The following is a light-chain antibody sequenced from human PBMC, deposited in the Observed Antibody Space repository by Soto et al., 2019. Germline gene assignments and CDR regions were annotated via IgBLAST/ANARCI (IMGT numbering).Light chain of an antibody. Sequence: QSVLTQPASVFGSPGQSITVSCTGTSSDVGCYNFVSWYQQHPGKAPKFMIYEVSNRPSGVSNRFSGSKSGNTASLTISGLQPEDEADYYCSSYTTSSTVVFGTGTKVTVL. CDR3: SSYTTSSTVV. CDR1: SSDVGCYNF. V-gene: IGLV2-14*03. J-gene: IGLJ1*01. CDR2: EVS.